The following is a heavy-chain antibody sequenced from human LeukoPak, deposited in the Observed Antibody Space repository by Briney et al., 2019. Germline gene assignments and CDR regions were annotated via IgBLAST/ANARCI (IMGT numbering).Heavy chain of an antibody. CDR2: IYYSGST. CDR3: ARDPPGDAFDI. CDR1: GGSISSGDYY. J-gene: IGHJ3*02. Sequence: SQTLSLTCTVSGGSISSGDYYWSWIRQPPGKGLEWIGYIYYSGSTYYNPSLKSRVTITVDTSKNQFSLKLSSVTAADTAVYYCARDPPGDAFDIWGQGTMVTVSS. V-gene: IGHV4-30-4*01.